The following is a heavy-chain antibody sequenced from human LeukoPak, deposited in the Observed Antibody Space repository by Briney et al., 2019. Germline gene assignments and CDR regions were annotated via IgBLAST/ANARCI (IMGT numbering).Heavy chain of an antibody. CDR1: GFTFSSYA. Sequence: QPGGSLGLSCAASGFTFSSYAMSWVRQAPGKGLEWVSAISGSGGSTYYADSVKGRFTISRDNSKNTLYLQMNSLRAEDTAVYYCAKDPHMVRGVIITSYWGQGTLVTVSS. J-gene: IGHJ4*02. CDR3: AKDPHMVRGVIITSY. V-gene: IGHV3-23*01. CDR2: ISGSGGST. D-gene: IGHD3-10*01.